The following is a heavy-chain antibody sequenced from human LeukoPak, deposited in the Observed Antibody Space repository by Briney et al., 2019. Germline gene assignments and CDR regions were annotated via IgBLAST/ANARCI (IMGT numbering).Heavy chain of an antibody. CDR3: ASVAYYYYYRDV. CDR2: IYHSWST. V-gene: IGHV4-38-2*02. CDR1: GYSISSGYC. Sequence: SETLSLTCTVSGYSISSGYCWGWIRQPPGKGLEWIGSIYHSWSTYYNPSLKSRVTISVDTYKNQFSLKLSSVTAADTAVYYCASVAYYYYYRDVWGKGITVTVSS. J-gene: IGHJ6*03. D-gene: IGHD2-15*01.